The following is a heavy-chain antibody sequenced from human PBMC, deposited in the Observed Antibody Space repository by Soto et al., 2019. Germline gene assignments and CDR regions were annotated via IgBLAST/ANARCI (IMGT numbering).Heavy chain of an antibody. CDR1: VYTFMRHA. Sequence: ASVKVSCKASVYTFMRHAMHWVRQAPGQRLEWMAWINSGADNTKYSQRFQGRVTITRDASASTAYMELSSLRSEDTAVYYCARDRDWAFDLWGQGTMVTVSS. D-gene: IGHD2-21*01. V-gene: IGHV1-3*01. CDR2: INSGADNT. J-gene: IGHJ3*01. CDR3: ARDRDWAFDL.